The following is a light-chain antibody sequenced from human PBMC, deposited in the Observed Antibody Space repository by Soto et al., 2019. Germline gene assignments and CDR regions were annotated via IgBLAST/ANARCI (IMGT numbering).Light chain of an antibody. CDR2: DAF. J-gene: IGKJ1*01. Sequence: EIVLTQPPVTLSLSPGERATLSCRASQSVSTSYVAWYQQKFGQAPRLLIYDAFSRATGIPDRFSASGSGTDFTLTISRLEPEDFAVYYCQQYKTFGQGTKVDIK. CDR1: QSVSTSY. V-gene: IGKV3-20*01. CDR3: QQYKT.